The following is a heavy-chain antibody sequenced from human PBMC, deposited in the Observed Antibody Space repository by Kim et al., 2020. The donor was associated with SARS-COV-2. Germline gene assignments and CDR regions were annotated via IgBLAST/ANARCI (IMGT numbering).Heavy chain of an antibody. CDR2: ISGSGGNT. CDR3: AKDGLRGCSSASCSSPDV. J-gene: IGHJ6*02. V-gene: IGHV3-23*01. D-gene: IGHD2-2*01. Sequence: GGSLRLSCAASGFTFSSYAMNWVRQAPGKGLEWVSIISGSGGNTYYADSVKGRFTISRDNARNTLNLQINSLRAEDTAVYYCAKDGLRGCSSASCSSPDVWGQGTTVTVSS. CDR1: GFTFSSYA.